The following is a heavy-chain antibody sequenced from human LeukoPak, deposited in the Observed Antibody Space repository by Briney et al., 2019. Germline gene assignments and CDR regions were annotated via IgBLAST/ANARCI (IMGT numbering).Heavy chain of an antibody. D-gene: IGHD6-19*01. Sequence: ASVKVSCKASGYTXTSYGISGVRQAPGQGLEWVGWISAYNGNRKFAQKFQGRVSMTTDTSTSTAYMDLRSLRSDDTALYYCARSYTGYSSGSGFDYWGQGTLVTVSS. CDR1: GYTXTSYG. CDR2: ISAYNGNR. J-gene: IGHJ4*02. V-gene: IGHV1-18*01. CDR3: ARSYTGYSSGSGFDY.